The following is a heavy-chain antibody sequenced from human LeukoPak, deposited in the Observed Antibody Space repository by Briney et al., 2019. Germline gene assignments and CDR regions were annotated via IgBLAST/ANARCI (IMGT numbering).Heavy chain of an antibody. D-gene: IGHD5-12*01. CDR3: AGGDPYRGYDYPGV. V-gene: IGHV3-30*04. Sequence: PGRSLRLSCAASGFTFSTYAMHWVRQAPGKGLEWVTTISYDGSKKYYADSVRGRFTISRDNSKNTLYLQMNSLRLEDTALYYCAGGDPYRGYDYPGVWGQGTLVTVSS. CDR2: ISYDGSKK. CDR1: GFTFSTYA. J-gene: IGHJ4*02.